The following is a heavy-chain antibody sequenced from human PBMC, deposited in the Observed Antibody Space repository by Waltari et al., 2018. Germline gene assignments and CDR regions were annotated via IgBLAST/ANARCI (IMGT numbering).Heavy chain of an antibody. Sequence: QVQLQESGPGLVKPLQTLSLTCTVSGVSMRGGEYYWSWIRQPAGKGLEWIGYIYTSGRATYNPSLKSRVSMSIDTFKNQFSLNLKSVTAADTAVYYCALVRVVNAFDIWGQGTMVTVSS. D-gene: IGHD3-3*01. CDR1: GVSMRGGEYY. J-gene: IGHJ3*02. V-gene: IGHV4-61*09. CDR3: ALVRVVNAFDI. CDR2: IYTSGRA.